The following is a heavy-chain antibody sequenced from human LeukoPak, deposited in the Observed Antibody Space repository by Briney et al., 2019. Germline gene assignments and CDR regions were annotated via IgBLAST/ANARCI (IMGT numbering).Heavy chain of an antibody. D-gene: IGHD3-22*01. Sequence: SQTLSLTCTVSGGSISSYYWSWIRQPPGKGLEWIGYIYYSGSTNYNPSPKSRVTISVDTSKNQFSLKLSSVTAADTAVYYCARVWGGYYDSSGYYSGAFDIWGQGTMVTVSS. CDR2: IYYSGST. CDR1: GGSISSYY. V-gene: IGHV4-59*01. CDR3: ARVWGGYYDSSGYYSGAFDI. J-gene: IGHJ3*02.